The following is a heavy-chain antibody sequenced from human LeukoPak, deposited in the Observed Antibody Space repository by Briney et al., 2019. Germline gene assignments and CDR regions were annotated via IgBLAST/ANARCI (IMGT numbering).Heavy chain of an antibody. D-gene: IGHD6-19*01. CDR1: GGSISSSNW. Sequence: SETLSLTCAVSGGSISSSNWWSGARRPPGKGQEGTGEIYHSGSTNYNPTLRSGVTLSVDKSMNQFSLKLSSVTAAYTAVYYCARSSGWYLYYFDYWGQGTLVSVSS. J-gene: IGHJ4*02. CDR3: ARSSGWYLYYFDY. V-gene: IGHV4-4*02. CDR2: IYHSGST.